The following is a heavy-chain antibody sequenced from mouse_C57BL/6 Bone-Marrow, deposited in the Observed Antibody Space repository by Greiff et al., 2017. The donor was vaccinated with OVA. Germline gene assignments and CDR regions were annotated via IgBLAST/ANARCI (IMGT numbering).Heavy chain of an antibody. V-gene: IGHV1-64*01. CDR3: ARKDSSGYFYYAMDY. Sequence: QVQLQQPGAELVKPGASVKLSCKASGYTFTSYWMHWVKQRPGQGLEWIGMIHPNSGSTNYNEKFKSKATLTVDKSSSTAYMQLSSLTSEDSAVYYCARKDSSGYFYYAMDYWGQGTSVTVSS. D-gene: IGHD3-2*02. J-gene: IGHJ4*01. CDR1: GYTFTSYW. CDR2: IHPNSGST.